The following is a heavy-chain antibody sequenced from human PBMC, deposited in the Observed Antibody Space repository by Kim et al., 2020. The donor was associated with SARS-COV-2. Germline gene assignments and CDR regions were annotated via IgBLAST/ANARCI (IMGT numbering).Heavy chain of an antibody. D-gene: IGHD1-26*01. J-gene: IGHJ4*02. Sequence: NPSLQSRVTLSVDTSKNQFALRRSSVTAAATAVYYCARGRRIVGATYFVYWGQGTLVTVSS. V-gene: IGHV4-34*01. CDR3: ARGRRIVGATYFVY.